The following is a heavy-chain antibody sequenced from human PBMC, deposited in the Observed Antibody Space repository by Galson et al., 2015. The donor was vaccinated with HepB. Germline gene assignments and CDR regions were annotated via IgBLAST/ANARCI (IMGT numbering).Heavy chain of an antibody. J-gene: IGHJ4*02. V-gene: IGHV3-48*03. Sequence: SLRLSCAASGFTFSSYEMNWVRQAPGKGLEWVSYISTSDTTYYADSVKGRFTISRDNAKNSLYLQMNSLRAEDTAVYYCARGPFTIFGVVTLFDYWGQGTLVTVSS. CDR2: ISTSDTT. CDR1: GFTFSSYE. CDR3: ARGPFTIFGVVTLFDY. D-gene: IGHD3-3*01.